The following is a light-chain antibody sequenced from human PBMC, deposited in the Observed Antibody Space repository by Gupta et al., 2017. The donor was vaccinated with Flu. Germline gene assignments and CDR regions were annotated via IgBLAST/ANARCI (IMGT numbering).Light chain of an antibody. V-gene: IGLV2-18*02. Sequence: QSALTQPPSVSGSPGQSVTISCTGTSSAVGSYNRVSWYQPSTGTAPKPILYEVSKRPAVVPERFSGSKAGNTASLTISGLQAEDEADYYCTSYTSSSTYVFGTGTKVTVL. CDR2: EVS. J-gene: IGLJ1*01. CDR3: TSYTSSSTYV. CDR1: SSAVGSYNR.